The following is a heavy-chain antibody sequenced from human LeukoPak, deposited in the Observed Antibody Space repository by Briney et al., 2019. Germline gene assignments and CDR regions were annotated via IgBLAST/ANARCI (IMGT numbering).Heavy chain of an antibody. J-gene: IGHJ4*02. CDR1: GYSISSGYC. CDR3: ARVFAGYFDY. V-gene: IGHV4-38-2*01. D-gene: IGHD3-10*02. CDR2: IYHSGST. Sequence: SETLSLTCAVSGYSISSGYCWGWIRQPPGKGLEWIGSIYHSGSTYYNPSLKSRVTISVDTSKNQFSLKLSSVTAADTAVYYCARVFAGYFDYWGQGTLVTVSS.